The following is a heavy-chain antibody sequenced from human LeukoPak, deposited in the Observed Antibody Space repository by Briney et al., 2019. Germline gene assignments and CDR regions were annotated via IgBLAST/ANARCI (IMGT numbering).Heavy chain of an antibody. CDR3: AKESGKFDY. J-gene: IGHJ4*02. CDR1: GLPIADFA. Sequence: GGSLRLSCAASGLPIADFAMHWVRQAPGKGLEWVSLISGDGVSTFYADSVRGRFSISRDNSKNSLYLEMNSLRTEDAAMYYCAKESGKFDYWGQGTLVAVSS. V-gene: IGHV3-43*02. CDR2: ISGDGVST.